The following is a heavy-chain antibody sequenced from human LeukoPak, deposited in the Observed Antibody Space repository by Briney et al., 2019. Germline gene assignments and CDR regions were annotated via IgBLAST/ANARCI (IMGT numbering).Heavy chain of an antibody. CDR1: GGSISSSSYY. V-gene: IGHV4-39*01. CDR2: IYYSGST. J-gene: IGHJ4*02. Sequence: PSETLSLTCTVSGGSISSSSYYWGWIRQPPGKGLEWIGSIYYSGSTYYNPSLKSRVTISVDTSKNQFSLKLSSVTAADTAVYYCARHDGELRWNRFDYWGQGTLVTVSS. D-gene: IGHD1-1*01. CDR3: ARHDGELRWNRFDY.